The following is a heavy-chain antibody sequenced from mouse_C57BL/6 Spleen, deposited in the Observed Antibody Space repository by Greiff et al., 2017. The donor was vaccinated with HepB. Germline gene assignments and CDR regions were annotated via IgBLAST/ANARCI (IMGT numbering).Heavy chain of an antibody. D-gene: IGHD4-1*01. V-gene: IGHV1-64*01. CDR3: ARGSGTSYWYFDV. CDR2: IHPNSGST. CDR1: GYTFTSYW. J-gene: IGHJ1*03. Sequence: QVQLQQSGAELVKPGASVKLSCKASGYTFTSYWMHWVKQRPGQGLEWIGMIHPNSGSTNYNEKFKSKATLTVDKSSSTAYMQLSSLTSEDSAVYYCARGSGTSYWYFDVWGTGTTVTVSS.